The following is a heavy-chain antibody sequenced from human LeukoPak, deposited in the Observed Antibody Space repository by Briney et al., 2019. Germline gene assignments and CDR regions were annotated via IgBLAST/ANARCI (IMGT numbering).Heavy chain of an antibody. Sequence: GRSLRLSCAASGFTFSSYAMSWVRQAPGKGLEWVSAISGSGGSTYYADSVKGRFTISRDNSKNTLYLQMNSLRAEDTAVYYCAKDFYIAVAGTTRMDVWGKGTTVTVSS. CDR1: GFTFSSYA. CDR2: ISGSGGST. J-gene: IGHJ6*03. D-gene: IGHD6-19*01. CDR3: AKDFYIAVAGTTRMDV. V-gene: IGHV3-23*01.